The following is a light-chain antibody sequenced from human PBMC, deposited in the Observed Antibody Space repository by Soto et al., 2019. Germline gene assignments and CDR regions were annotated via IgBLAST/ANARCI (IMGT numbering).Light chain of an antibody. CDR3: QQYGSSPT. CDR1: PSVTNY. CDR2: GAF. Sequence: EIVLTQSPSTLSLSPGERATLSCRASPSVTNYLAWYQQKPGQPPRLLIYGAFNRAAGIPARLSGSGSGTDFSLTISRLEPEDFSVYYCQQYGSSPTFGQGTKVDIK. V-gene: IGKV3-20*01. J-gene: IGKJ1*01.